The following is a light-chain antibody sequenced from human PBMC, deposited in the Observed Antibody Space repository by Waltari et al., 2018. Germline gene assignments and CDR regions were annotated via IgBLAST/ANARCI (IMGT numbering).Light chain of an antibody. CDR2: DAS. V-gene: IGKV3-11*01. J-gene: IGKJ4*01. CDR1: QSVGSY. CDR3: QQRSNRPLT. Sequence: EIVLTQSPATLSLSPGERATLSCRASQSVGSYLAWYQQKPGQAPRLLIYDASNRATGIPARFSGSGSGTDFTLTISSLEPEDFAIYYCQQRSNRPLTFGGGTKVETK.